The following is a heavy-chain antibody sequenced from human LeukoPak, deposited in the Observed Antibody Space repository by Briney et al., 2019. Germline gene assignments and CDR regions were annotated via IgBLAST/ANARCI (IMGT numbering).Heavy chain of an antibody. J-gene: IGHJ4*02. D-gene: IGHD6-19*01. CDR3: ARQASSRTFDY. V-gene: IGHV4-39*01. CDR2: IYYSGST. CDR1: GGSISSSSYY. Sequence: PSETLSLTCTVSGGSISSSSYYWCWIRQPPGKGLEWIGSIYYSGSTYYNPSLKSRVTISVDTSKNQFSLKLSSVTAADTAVYYCARQASSRTFDYWGQGTLVTVSS.